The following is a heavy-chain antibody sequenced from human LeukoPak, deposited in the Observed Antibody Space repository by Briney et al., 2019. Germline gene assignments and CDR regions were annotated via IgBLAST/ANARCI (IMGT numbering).Heavy chain of an antibody. D-gene: IGHD2-2*01. CDR3: ARGSTSDWPLDH. CDR2: IDAGNGDT. Sequence: GASVKVSCKASGYTFNKYAVHWVRQAPGQRFEWIGWIDAGNGDTRYSQKFQGRVTITRDTSASTAYIELRSLRSEDTAMYYCARGSTSDWPLDHWGQETLVTISS. J-gene: IGHJ4*02. V-gene: IGHV1-3*01. CDR1: GYTFNKYA.